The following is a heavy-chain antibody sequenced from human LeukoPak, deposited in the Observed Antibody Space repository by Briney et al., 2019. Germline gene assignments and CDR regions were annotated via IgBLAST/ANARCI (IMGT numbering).Heavy chain of an antibody. J-gene: IGHJ3*02. CDR2: IKQDGSEK. CDR1: GFTFSSYW. CDR3: AKDPKFYDYPRAFDI. Sequence: GGSLRLSCAASGFTFSSYWMSWVRQAPGKGLEWVANIKQDGSEKYYVDSVKGRFTISRDNAKNSLYLQMNSLRAEDTAVYYCAKDPKFYDYPRAFDIWGQGTMVTVSS. V-gene: IGHV3-7*03. D-gene: IGHD3-16*01.